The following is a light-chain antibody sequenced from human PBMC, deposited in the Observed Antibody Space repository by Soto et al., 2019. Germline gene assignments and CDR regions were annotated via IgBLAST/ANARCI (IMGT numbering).Light chain of an antibody. V-gene: IGLV6-57*03. CDR2: EDN. Sequence: NFKLTQPHSVSESPGKTVTISCTRSSGSIASNYVQWYQQRPGSAPTTVIYEDNQRPSGVPDRFSGSIDSSSNSASLTISGLKTEDEADYYCQSYDSSIDWVFGGGTKLTVL. J-gene: IGLJ3*02. CDR3: QSYDSSIDWV. CDR1: SGSIASNY.